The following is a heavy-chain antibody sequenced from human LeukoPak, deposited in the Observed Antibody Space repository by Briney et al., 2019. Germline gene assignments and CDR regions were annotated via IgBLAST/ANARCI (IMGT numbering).Heavy chain of an antibody. J-gene: IGHJ4*02. CDR2: IYEGGGR. V-gene: IGHV3-53*01. CDR1: EFTVSNSY. D-gene: IGHD5-18*01. CDR3: ARVDTVSGILV. Sequence: GGSLRLSCAASEFTVSNSYMTWVRQAPGKGLEWVSVIYEGGGRYYGDSVKGRFTISKDNFENTGYLQMNSLRADDTAVYYCARVDTVSGILVWGQGTLVTVTS.